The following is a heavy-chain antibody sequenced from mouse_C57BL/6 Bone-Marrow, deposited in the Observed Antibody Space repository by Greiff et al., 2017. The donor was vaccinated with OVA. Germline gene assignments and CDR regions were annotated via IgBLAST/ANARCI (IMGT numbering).Heavy chain of an antibody. D-gene: IGHD1-1*01. CDR3: ARHYYGSSY. CDR1: GFTFSSYG. V-gene: IGHV5-6*01. J-gene: IGHJ2*01. CDR2: ISSGGSYT. Sequence: DVHLVESGGDLVKPGGSLKLSCAASGFTFSSYGMSWVRQTPDKRLEWVATISSGGSYTYYPDSVKGRFTISRDNAKNTLYLQMSSLKSEDTAMYYCARHYYGSSYWGQGTTLTVSS.